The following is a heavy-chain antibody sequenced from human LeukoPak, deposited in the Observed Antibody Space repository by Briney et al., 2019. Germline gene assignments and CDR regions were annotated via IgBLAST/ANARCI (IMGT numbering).Heavy chain of an antibody. CDR2: IYYSGNT. Sequence: SETLSLTCTVSGGTISRSAYYWGWIRQPPGKGLEWIGHIYYSGNTYYNPSLKSRISISVDTSKNQFSLKLSSVTAADTAVYYCARTLALLYYYDSSGYFSPGRGAFDIWGQGTMVTVSS. CDR3: ARTLALLYYYDSSGYFSPGRGAFDI. J-gene: IGHJ3*02. CDR1: GGTISRSAYY. V-gene: IGHV4-39*07. D-gene: IGHD3-22*01.